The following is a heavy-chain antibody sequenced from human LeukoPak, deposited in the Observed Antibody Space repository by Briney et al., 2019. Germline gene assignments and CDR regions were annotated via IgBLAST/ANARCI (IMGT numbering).Heavy chain of an antibody. V-gene: IGHV3-23*01. CDR2: ISGSGGSA. Sequence: GGSLRLSCTASGFTFSSYAMSWVRQAPGKGLEWVSAISGSGGSAYYADSVKGRFTISRDNSKNTLYLQMNSLRAEDTAVYYCAKDVAAFPDYWGQGTLVTVSS. CDR3: AKDVAAFPDY. D-gene: IGHD6-13*01. J-gene: IGHJ4*02. CDR1: GFTFSSYA.